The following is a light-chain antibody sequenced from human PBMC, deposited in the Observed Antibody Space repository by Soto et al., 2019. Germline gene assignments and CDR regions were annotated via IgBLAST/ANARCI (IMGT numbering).Light chain of an antibody. J-gene: IGLJ3*02. CDR2: GNS. CDR3: QSYDSSRSGGV. Sequence: QSVLTQPPSVSGAPGQRVTISCTGSSSNIGAGYDVHWYQQLPGTAPKLLISGNSNRPSGVPDRFSGSKSGTSASLAITGRQAEDEADYYCQSYDSSRSGGVFGGGTKLTVL. CDR1: SSNIGAGYD. V-gene: IGLV1-40*01.